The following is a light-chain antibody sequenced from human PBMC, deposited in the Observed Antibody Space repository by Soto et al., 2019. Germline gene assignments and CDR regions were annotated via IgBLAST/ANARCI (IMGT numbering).Light chain of an antibody. CDR3: QQYGNSLSIT. Sequence: EIVLTQSPGTLSLSPGERATLSCRASQSVSSSYLAWYQQKPGQAPRFIISGASSRATGIPDRFSGSGSGTDFTLTISRLEPEDFAVYYCQQYGNSLSITFGQGTRLEIK. CDR1: QSVSSSY. CDR2: GAS. J-gene: IGKJ5*01. V-gene: IGKV3-20*01.